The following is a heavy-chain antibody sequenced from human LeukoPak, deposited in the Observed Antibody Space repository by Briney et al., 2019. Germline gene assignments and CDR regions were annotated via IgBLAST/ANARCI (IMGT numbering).Heavy chain of an antibody. Sequence: ASVKVSCKASGYTFTSYGISWVRQAPGQGLEWMGWISAYNGNTNYAQKLQGRVTMTTDTSTSTAYMELRSLRSDDTAVYYCARVGIIGVVIIPNWFDPWGQGTLVTVSS. V-gene: IGHV1-18*01. J-gene: IGHJ5*02. CDR2: ISAYNGNT. D-gene: IGHD3-3*01. CDR3: ARVGIIGVVIIPNWFDP. CDR1: GYTFTSYG.